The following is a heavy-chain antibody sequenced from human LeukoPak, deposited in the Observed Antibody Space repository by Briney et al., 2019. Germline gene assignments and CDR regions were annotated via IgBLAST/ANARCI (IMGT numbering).Heavy chain of an antibody. J-gene: IGHJ3*02. V-gene: IGHV5-51*01. Sequence: GESLKISCKGSGYSFTSYWIGWVRQMPGKGLEWMGIIYPGDSDTRYSPSFQGQVTISADKSISTAYLQWSSLKASDTAMYYCARPVLAVAGTGGAFDIWGQGTMVTVSS. CDR2: IYPGDSDT. D-gene: IGHD6-19*01. CDR3: ARPVLAVAGTGGAFDI. CDR1: GYSFTSYW.